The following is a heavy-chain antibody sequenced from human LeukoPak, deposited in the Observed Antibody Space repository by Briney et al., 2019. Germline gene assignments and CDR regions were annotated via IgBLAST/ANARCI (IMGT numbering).Heavy chain of an antibody. CDR1: GFTFSSDA. D-gene: IGHD1-26*01. CDR3: AKDLATKYSLDY. J-gene: IGHJ4*02. V-gene: IGHV3-30*18. Sequence: PGGSLRLSCAASGFTFSSDAMHWLRQAPGKGLEWVAFISFDGSKKYFAASVKGRFTISRDNSKNTLYLQMNSLRAEDTAVYYCAKDLATKYSLDYWGQGTLVTVSS. CDR2: ISFDGSKK.